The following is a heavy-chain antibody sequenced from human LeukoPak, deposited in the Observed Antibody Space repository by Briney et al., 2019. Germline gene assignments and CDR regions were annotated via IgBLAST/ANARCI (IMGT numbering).Heavy chain of an antibody. CDR3: AKGSPRETYSSGWYYFVRGGDYYYGMDV. D-gene: IGHD6-19*01. V-gene: IGHV3-30*18. CDR1: GFTFSSYG. CDR2: ISYDGSNK. J-gene: IGHJ6*02. Sequence: HPGGSLRLSCAASGFTFSSYGMHWVRQAPGKGLEWVAVISYDGSNKYYADSVKGRFTISRDNSKNTLYLQMNSLRAEDTAVYYCAKGSPRETYSSGWYYFVRGGDYYYGMDVWGQGTTVTVSS.